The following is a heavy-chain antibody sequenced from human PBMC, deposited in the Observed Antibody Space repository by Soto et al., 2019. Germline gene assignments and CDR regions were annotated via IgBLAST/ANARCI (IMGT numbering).Heavy chain of an antibody. CDR1: GFPYWLHW. J-gene: IGHJ4*02. D-gene: IGHD3-16*01. CDR2: INSDGSST. Sequence: DVQVGESGGRLVHSGVPVRLSCAAWGFPYWLHWMHGARRSPGKGLVWVSRINSDGSSTSYADSVKGRFTISRDNAKNTLYLQMNSLGAEDTAVYHCARGWGWFDYWGQGTLVTVSS. CDR3: ARGWGWFDY. V-gene: IGHV3-74*01.